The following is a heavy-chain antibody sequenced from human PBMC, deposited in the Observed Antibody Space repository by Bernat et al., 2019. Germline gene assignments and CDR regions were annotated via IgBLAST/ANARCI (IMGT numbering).Heavy chain of an antibody. V-gene: IGHV4-34*01. CDR2: INHSGST. D-gene: IGHD5-18*01. Sequence: QVQLQQWGAGLLKPSETLSLTCAVYGGSFSGYYWSWIRQPPGKGLEWIGEINHSGSTNYNPSLKSRVTISVDTSKNQFSLKLSSVTAADTAVYYCARGAPGEDTAMVTSGYYYYMDVWGKGTTVTVSS. CDR1: GGSFSGYY. J-gene: IGHJ6*03. CDR3: ARGAPGEDTAMVTSGYYYYMDV.